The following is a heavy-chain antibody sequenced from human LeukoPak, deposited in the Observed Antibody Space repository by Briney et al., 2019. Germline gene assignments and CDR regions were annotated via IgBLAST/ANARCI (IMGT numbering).Heavy chain of an antibody. CDR2: ISGGGGST. CDR1: GFTFSSYA. D-gene: IGHD2-15*01. Sequence: GGSLRLSCAASGFTFSSYAMSWVRQAPGKGLEWVSAISGGGGSTYYADSVKGRFTTSRDNSKNTLYLQMNSLRAEDTAVYYCAKDQVVVVVAATFDYWGQGTLVTVSS. CDR3: AKDQVVVVVAATFDY. J-gene: IGHJ4*02. V-gene: IGHV3-23*01.